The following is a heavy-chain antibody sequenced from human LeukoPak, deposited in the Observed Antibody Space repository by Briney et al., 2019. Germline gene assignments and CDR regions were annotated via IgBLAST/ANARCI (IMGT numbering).Heavy chain of an antibody. CDR2: IKQDGSEK. J-gene: IGHJ6*03. CDR1: GFTFTNAW. V-gene: IGHV3-7*01. CDR3: ARDWPTVTTDYYYMDV. D-gene: IGHD4-11*01. Sequence: PGGSLRLSCAASGFTFTNAWMSWVRQAPGKGLEWVANIKQDGSEKYYVDSVKGRFTISRDNAKNSLYLQMNSLRAEDTAVYYCARDWPTVTTDYYYMDVWGKGTTVTVSS.